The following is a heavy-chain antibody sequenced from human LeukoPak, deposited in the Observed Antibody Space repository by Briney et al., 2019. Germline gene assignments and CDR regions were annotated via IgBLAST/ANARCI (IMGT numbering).Heavy chain of an antibody. D-gene: IGHD3-22*01. J-gene: IGHJ4*02. CDR3: ARGSPPSSGYYYPRRGLGFDY. Sequence: SETLSLTCTVSGGSISSSSYYWGWIRQPPGKGLEWIGIIYYSGSTYYNPSLKSRVTISVDTSKNQFSLKLSSVTAADTAVYYCARGSPPSSGYYYPRRGLGFDYWGQGTLVTVSS. CDR2: IYYSGST. V-gene: IGHV4-39*07. CDR1: GGSISSSSYY.